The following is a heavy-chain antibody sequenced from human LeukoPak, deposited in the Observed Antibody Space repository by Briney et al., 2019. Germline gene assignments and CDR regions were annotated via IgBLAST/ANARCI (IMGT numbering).Heavy chain of an antibody. V-gene: IGHV4-39*01. CDR2: FYYSGST. CDR3: ARIDGGHHLSPFDY. CDR1: GGSFSSSSYY. J-gene: IGHJ4*02. D-gene: IGHD4-23*01. Sequence: SETLSLTCTVSGGSFSSSSYYWGWIRHPPGKGLEWIGSFYYSGSTYYNPSLKSRVTISVDTSKNQFSLKLSSVTAADTAIYYCARIDGGHHLSPFDYWGQGTLVTVSS.